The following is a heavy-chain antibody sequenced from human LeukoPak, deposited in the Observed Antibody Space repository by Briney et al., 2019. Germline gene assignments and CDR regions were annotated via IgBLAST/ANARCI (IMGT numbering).Heavy chain of an antibody. J-gene: IGHJ5*02. V-gene: IGHV3-23*01. CDR2: FSGSGGSR. CDR1: GFNFSSYA. CDR3: AKDVLLWFGEPSVDWFGP. D-gene: IGHD3-10*01. Sequence: GGSLRLSCAAPGFNFSSYAMGWVRRAPGKGLEWVSAFSGSGGSRYDADSVKGRVTISRDNSKNTLYLQMNSLRAEDTAVYYCAKDVLLWFGEPSVDWFGPWGQGTLVTVSS.